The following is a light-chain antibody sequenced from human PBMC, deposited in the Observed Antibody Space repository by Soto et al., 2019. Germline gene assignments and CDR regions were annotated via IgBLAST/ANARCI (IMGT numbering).Light chain of an antibody. CDR3: SSFTRLTTLEI. CDR2: DVS. V-gene: IGLV2-14*01. J-gene: IGLJ2*01. CDR1: SSDVGGYNY. Sequence: QSVLTQPASVSGSPGQSITISCTGTSSDVGGYNYVSWYQQHPGKAPKLIIYDVSYRPSGVSNRFSASKSGNTASLTISGLQAEDEADYYCSSFTRLTTLEIFGGGTKLTVL.